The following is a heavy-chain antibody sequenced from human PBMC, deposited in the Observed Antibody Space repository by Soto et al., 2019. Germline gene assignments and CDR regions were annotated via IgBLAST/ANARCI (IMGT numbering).Heavy chain of an antibody. V-gene: IGHV4-34*01. D-gene: IGHD1-1*01. Sequence: QVQLQQWGAGLLKPSETLSLTCAVYGGFVSSGSYYWSWIRQPPGKGLEWIGEMSHSGGTHFNPSLKSRVTISVDTSNNEFSLKITSVTAADTALYYCARVERGTATTVVDAFDIWGPGTMVTVSS. CDR1: GGFVSSGSYY. CDR2: MSHSGGT. CDR3: ARVERGTATTVVDAFDI. J-gene: IGHJ3*02.